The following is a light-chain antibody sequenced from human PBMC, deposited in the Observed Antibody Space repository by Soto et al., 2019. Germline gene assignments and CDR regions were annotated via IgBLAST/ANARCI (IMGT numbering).Light chain of an antibody. Sequence: QSVLTQPASVSGSPGQSITISCTGTSRDVGSYNYVSWYQQHPDKAPKLMIYEVSNRPSGISNHFSGSKSGNTASLTISGLQAEDESYYYCSSYRRSFTLVFGTGTKVTVL. CDR3: SSYRRSFTLV. CDR2: EVS. V-gene: IGLV2-14*01. J-gene: IGLJ1*01. CDR1: SRDVGSYNY.